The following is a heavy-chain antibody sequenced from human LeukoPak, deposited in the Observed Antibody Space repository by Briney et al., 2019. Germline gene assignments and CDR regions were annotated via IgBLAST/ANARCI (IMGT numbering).Heavy chain of an antibody. CDR3: ARHNVRGYWYFDL. CDR2: IYYSGST. Sequence: SETLSLTCTVSGGSISSYYWSWIRQPPGKGLEWIAYIYYSGSTNYNPSLKSRVIIPVDTSKNQFSLKLSSVTAADTAIYYCARHNVRGYWYFDLWGRGTLVTISS. J-gene: IGHJ2*01. CDR1: GGSISSYY. D-gene: IGHD3-10*01. V-gene: IGHV4-59*08.